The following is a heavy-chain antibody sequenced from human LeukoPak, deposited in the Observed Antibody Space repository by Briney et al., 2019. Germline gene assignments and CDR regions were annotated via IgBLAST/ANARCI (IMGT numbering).Heavy chain of an antibody. D-gene: IGHD3-16*01. CDR1: GFTFSSYE. V-gene: IGHV3-48*03. CDR3: ARGYDSWDS. Sequence: GGSLRLSCAASGFTFSSYEMNWVRHAPGKGLQWISYINTDGATIYYADSVKGRFTISRDNAKNSLYLQMNSLRAEDTAVYYCARGYDSWDSWGQGTLVTVSS. CDR2: INTDGATI. J-gene: IGHJ4*02.